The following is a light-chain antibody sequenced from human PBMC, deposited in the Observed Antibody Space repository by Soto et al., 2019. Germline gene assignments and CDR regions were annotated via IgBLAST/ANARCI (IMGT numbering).Light chain of an antibody. CDR1: QGIGDA. Sequence: EIVMTQSPATLSVSPGEGATLSCRASQGIGDALAWYQQKPGQTPRLLIYDTSMRATGVPARFSGSGSGTEFTLTISSLQSEDSAVYFCQQYANWPPLTFGQGTKVDIK. CDR2: DTS. J-gene: IGKJ1*01. CDR3: QQYANWPPLT. V-gene: IGKV3-15*01.